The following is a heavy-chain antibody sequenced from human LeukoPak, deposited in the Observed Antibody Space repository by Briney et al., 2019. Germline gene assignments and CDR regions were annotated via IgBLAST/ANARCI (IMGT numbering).Heavy chain of an antibody. D-gene: IGHD3-3*01. CDR1: GFLFSSYG. J-gene: IGHJ4*02. Sequence: GGSLRLSCAASGFLFSSYGMHGVREAPGKGLECVAVISYDGSNKYYADSVKGRYTISRDNSKHTLYLQMNSRRAEDTAVYYCGTSGFWSGYQDPDYWGQGTLVTVSS. V-gene: IGHV3-30*03. CDR3: GTSGFWSGYQDPDY. CDR2: ISYDGSNK.